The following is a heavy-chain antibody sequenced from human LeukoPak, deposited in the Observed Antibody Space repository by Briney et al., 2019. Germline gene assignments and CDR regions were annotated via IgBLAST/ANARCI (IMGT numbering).Heavy chain of an antibody. J-gene: IGHJ4*02. Sequence: GASVKVSCKASGYTFTGYYMHWVRQAPGQGLEWMGWINPNSGGTNYAQKFRGRVTMTRNTSISTAYMELSSLRSEDTAVYYCARGPRERSILCLGELGVYFDYWGQGTLVTVSS. CDR3: ARGPRERSILCLGELGVYFDY. CDR2: INPNSGGT. CDR1: GYTFTGYY. V-gene: IGHV1-2*02. D-gene: IGHD3-16*01.